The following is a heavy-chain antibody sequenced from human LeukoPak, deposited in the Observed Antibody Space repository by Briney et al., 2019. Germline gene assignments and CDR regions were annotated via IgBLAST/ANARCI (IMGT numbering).Heavy chain of an antibody. CDR3: ARDDLFPFDY. D-gene: IGHD2-21*01. CDR2: ISYDGSNK. CDR1: GFTFSSYG. J-gene: IGHJ4*02. Sequence: PGGSLRLSCAASGFTFSSYGMHWVRQAPGKGLEWVAVISYDGSNKYYADSVKGRFTISRDNSKNTLYLQMNSLRAEDTAVYYCARDDLFPFDYWGQGTLVTVSS. V-gene: IGHV3-30*03.